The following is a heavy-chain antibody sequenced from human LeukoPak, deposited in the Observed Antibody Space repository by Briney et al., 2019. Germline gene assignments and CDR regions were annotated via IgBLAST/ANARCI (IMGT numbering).Heavy chain of an antibody. CDR3: ARARRDGYNYVDY. CDR2: IYYSGST. D-gene: IGHD5-24*01. CDR1: GGSISSSSYY. Sequence: SETLSLTCTVSGGSISSSSYYWGWIRQPPGKGLEWIGSIYYSGSTYYNPSLKSRVTISVDTSKNQFSLKLSSVTAADTAVYYCARARRDGYNYVDYWGQGTLVTVSS. J-gene: IGHJ4*02. V-gene: IGHV4-39*07.